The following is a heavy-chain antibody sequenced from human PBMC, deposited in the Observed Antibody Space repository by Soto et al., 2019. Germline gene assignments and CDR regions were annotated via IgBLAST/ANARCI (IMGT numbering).Heavy chain of an antibody. J-gene: IGHJ6*02. CDR2: IYYSGST. CDR1: GGSISSGGYY. CDR3: ARGEYQLLYGMDV. Sequence: PSETLSLTCTVSGGSISSGGYYWSWFRQHPGKGLEWIGYIYYSGSTYYNPSLKSRVTISVDTSKNQFSLKLGSVTAADTAVYYCARGEYQLLYGMDVWGQGTTVTVSS. D-gene: IGHD2-2*01. V-gene: IGHV4-31*03.